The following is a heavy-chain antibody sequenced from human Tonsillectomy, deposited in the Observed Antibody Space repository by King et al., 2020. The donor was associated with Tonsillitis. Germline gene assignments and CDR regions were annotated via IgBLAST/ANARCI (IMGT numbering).Heavy chain of an antibody. CDR1: GGSISSSSSY. J-gene: IGHJ4*02. D-gene: IGHD3-3*01. V-gene: IGHV4-39*01. Sequence: QLQESGPGLVKPSETLSLTCTVSGGSISSSSSYWGWIRQPPGKGLEWIGSIYYGGSTYYNPSLKSRVTISVDTYKNQFSLKLSSVTAADTAVYYCARPTPDYYFDYWGQGTLVTVSS. CDR2: IYYGGST. CDR3: ARPTPDYYFDY.